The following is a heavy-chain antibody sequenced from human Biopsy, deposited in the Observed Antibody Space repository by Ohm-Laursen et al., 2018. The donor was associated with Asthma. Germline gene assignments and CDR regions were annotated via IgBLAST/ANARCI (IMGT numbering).Heavy chain of an antibody. D-gene: IGHD4-11*01. J-gene: IGHJ5*02. Sequence: ASVKVSCNASGYTFTSYYIHWVRQAPGHGLGWMGMINPFGGSSNFAQKIQGRLTMTRDTSTRTVYMELSSLRSEDTAVYYCARVLTTEEGDTWPDPWGQGTLVTVSS. CDR1: GYTFTSYY. CDR2: INPFGGSS. V-gene: IGHV1-46*01. CDR3: ARVLTTEEGDTWPDP.